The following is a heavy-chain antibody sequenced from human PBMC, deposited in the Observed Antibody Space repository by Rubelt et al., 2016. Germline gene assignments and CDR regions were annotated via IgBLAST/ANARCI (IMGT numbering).Heavy chain of an antibody. CDR3: ARRYYDILTGYRSWFDP. CDR2: IYYSGST. D-gene: IGHD3-9*01. V-gene: IGHV4-39*01. J-gene: IGHJ5*02. Sequence: QLQLQESGPGLVKPSETLSLTCTVSGGSISSSSYYWGWIRQPPGKGLEWIGSIYYSGSTYYNPSLKRRVTISVDTSKNQFSLKLSFVTAADTAVYYCARRYYDILTGYRSWFDPWGQGTLVTVSS. CDR1: GGSISSSSYY.